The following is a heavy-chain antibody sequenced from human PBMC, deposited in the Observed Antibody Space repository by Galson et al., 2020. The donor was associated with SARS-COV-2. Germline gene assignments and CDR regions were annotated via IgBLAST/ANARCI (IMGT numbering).Heavy chain of an antibody. CDR2: IIPLFGTV. J-gene: IGHJ4*02. V-gene: IGHV1-69*01. CDR1: GGTFSNYV. D-gene: IGHD3-9*01. Sequence: KISCEASGGTFSNYVFTWVRQAPGQGLEWMGGIIPLFGTVTYSQKFQARVLITADESTSTAYMELSSLRSEDTALYYCASGMMERYTSNEAGGLTGPADYWGQGTLVSVSS. CDR3: ASGMMERYTSNEAGGLTGPADY.